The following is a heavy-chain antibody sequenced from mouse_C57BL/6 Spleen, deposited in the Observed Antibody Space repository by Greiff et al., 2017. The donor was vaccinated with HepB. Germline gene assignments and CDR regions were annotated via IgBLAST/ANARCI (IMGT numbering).Heavy chain of an antibody. CDR1: GFTFSDYG. J-gene: IGHJ2*01. CDR3: ARPHYYGSTYLDY. Sequence: EVQVVESGGGLVKPGGSLKLSCAASGFTFSDYGMHWVRQAPEKGLEWVAYISSGSSTIYYADTVKGRFTISRDNAKNTLFLQMTSLRSEDTAMYYCARPHYYGSTYLDYWGQGTTLTVSS. V-gene: IGHV5-17*01. D-gene: IGHD1-1*01. CDR2: ISSGSSTI.